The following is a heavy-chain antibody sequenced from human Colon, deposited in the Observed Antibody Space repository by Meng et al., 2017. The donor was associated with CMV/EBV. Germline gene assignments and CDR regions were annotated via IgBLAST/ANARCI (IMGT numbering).Heavy chain of an antibody. V-gene: IGHV1-24*01. J-gene: IGHJ4*02. Sequence: GQLVLSGAGVKKAGPSIKVSCKVSGYPLTLLAMHWVRQAPGKGLEWMGGFDPEAGEAIYAQKFQGRVTMTEDTSTDTAYMELSSPRSEDTAVYYCATGLPRPRWLDPYWGGYWGQGTLVTVSS. CDR3: ATGLPRPRWLDPYWGGY. CDR1: GYPLTLLA. CDR2: FDPEAGEA. D-gene: IGHD6-19*01.